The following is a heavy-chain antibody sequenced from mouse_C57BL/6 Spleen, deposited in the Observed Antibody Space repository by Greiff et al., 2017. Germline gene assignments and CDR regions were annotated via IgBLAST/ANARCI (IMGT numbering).Heavy chain of an antibody. V-gene: IGHV1-80*01. J-gene: IGHJ2*01. Sequence: QVHVKQSGAELVKPGASVKISCKASGYAFSSYWMNWVKQRPGKGLEWIGQIYPGDGDTNYNGKFKGKATLTADKSSSTAYMQLSSLTSEDSAVYFCARSFTTVVATGFDYWGQGTTLTVSS. D-gene: IGHD1-1*01. CDR2: IYPGDGDT. CDR3: ARSFTTVVATGFDY. CDR1: GYAFSSYW.